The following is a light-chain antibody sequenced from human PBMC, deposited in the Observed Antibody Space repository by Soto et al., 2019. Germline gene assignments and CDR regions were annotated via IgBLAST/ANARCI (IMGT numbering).Light chain of an antibody. J-gene: IGKJ5*01. CDR3: QQRSNWLIT. CDR2: GAS. V-gene: IGKV3D-20*02. CDR1: QSVSSSY. Sequence: EFVLTQSPGTLSLSPGERATLSCRASQSVSSSYLAWYQQKPGQAPRLLIYGASSRATGIPDRFSGRGSGTDFTLTISSLEPEDFAVYYCQQRSNWLITFGQGTRLEIK.